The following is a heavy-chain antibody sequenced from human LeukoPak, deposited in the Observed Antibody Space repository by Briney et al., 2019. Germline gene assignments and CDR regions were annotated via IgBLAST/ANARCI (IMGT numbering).Heavy chain of an antibody. CDR1: GGSITNSY. Sequence: SETLSLTCTVSGGSITNSYWSWIRQPAGKGLEWIGRIYTTGSTNYNPSLNSRVTMSVDTSKNQFSLKLNSVTASDTAVYYCARGPRATATQAFDIWGQGTMVTVSS. D-gene: IGHD2-15*01. CDR2: IYTTGST. J-gene: IGHJ3*02. CDR3: ARGPRATATQAFDI. V-gene: IGHV4-4*07.